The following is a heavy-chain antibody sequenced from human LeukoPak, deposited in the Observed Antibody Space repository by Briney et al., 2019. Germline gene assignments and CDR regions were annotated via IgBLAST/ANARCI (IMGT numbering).Heavy chain of an antibody. J-gene: IGHJ4*02. D-gene: IGHD3-22*01. CDR1: GFSFSSYS. CDR2: ITSTSSTM. Sequence: GGSLRLSCAASGFSFSSYSMNWVRQAPGKGLEWVSYITSTSSTMYYADGVKGRFAISRDNVKNSLYLQMNSLRAEDTAVYYCARKSGSSGYPFDYWGQGTLVAVSS. CDR3: ARKSGSSGYPFDY. V-gene: IGHV3-48*01.